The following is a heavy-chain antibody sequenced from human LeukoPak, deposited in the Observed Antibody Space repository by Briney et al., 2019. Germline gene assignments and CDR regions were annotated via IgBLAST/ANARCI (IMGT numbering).Heavy chain of an antibody. V-gene: IGHV3-23*01. D-gene: IGHD3-22*01. CDR1: GFTFSSYA. Sequence: GGSLRLSCAASGFTFSSYAMSWVRQAPGKGLEWVSAISGSGGSTHYADSVKGRFTISRDNSKNTLYLQMNSLRAEDTAVYYCAKDPAMIVVDQTFDYWGQGTLVTVSS. J-gene: IGHJ4*02. CDR2: ISGSGGST. CDR3: AKDPAMIVVDQTFDY.